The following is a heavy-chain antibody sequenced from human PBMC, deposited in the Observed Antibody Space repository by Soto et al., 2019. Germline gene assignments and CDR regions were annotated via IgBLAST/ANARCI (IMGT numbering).Heavy chain of an antibody. D-gene: IGHD6-6*01. V-gene: IGHV1-2*04. CDR3: ASGAARPGYYCMDV. CDR1: GYTFTGYY. CDR2: IKPNSGGP. J-gene: IGHJ6*02. Sequence: QVQLVQSGAEVKKPGASVKVSCKASGYTFTGYYMHWVRQAPGQGPEWMGWIKPNSGGPNYAQKSQGWVTMTRDTSISTAYMELSRLRSDATAVYYCASGAARPGYYCMDVWGQGTTVTVSS.